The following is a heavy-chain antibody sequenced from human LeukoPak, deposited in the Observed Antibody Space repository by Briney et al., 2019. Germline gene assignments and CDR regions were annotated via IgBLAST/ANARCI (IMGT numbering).Heavy chain of an antibody. CDR3: ARVKSGSYYFDY. CDR2: IYYSGST. J-gene: IGHJ4*02. V-gene: IGHV4-59*01. CDR1: GGSSSGYD. D-gene: IGHD1-26*01. Sequence: SETLSLTCAVYGGSSSGYDWTWIRQPPGKGLERIGYIYYSGSTNYNPSLKSRVTISVDTSKNQFSLKLSSVTAADTAVYYCARVKSGSYYFDYWGQGTLVTVSS.